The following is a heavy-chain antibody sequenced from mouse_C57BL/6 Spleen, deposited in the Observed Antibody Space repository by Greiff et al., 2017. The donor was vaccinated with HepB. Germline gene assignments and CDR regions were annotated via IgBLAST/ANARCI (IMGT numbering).Heavy chain of an antibody. Sequence: QVQLQQPGAELVMPGASVKLSCKASGYTFTSYWMHWVKQRPGQGLEWIGEIDPSDSYTNYNQKFKDKSTLTVDKSSSTAYIQLSSLTSEDSAVYYCARNLPGEDYWGQGTSVTVSS. J-gene: IGHJ4*01. V-gene: IGHV1-69*01. CDR1: GYTFTSYW. CDR3: ARNLPGEDY. CDR2: IDPSDSYT. D-gene: IGHD2-13*01.